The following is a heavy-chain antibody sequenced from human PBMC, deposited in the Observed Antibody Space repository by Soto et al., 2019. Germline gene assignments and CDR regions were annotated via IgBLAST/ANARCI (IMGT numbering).Heavy chain of an antibody. J-gene: IGHJ4*02. CDR1: EFTFSSYS. V-gene: IGHV3-21*01. Sequence: EVQLMESGGGLVKPGGSLRLSCAASEFTFSSYSMNWVRQAPGKGLEWVSSISSGSTYTYYADSMKGRFTISRDNAKDSLYLQMTSLRVDDTAVYYCARGWLQFGNFFDYWGQGTLVTVSS. CDR2: ISSGSTYT. CDR3: ARGWLQFGNFFDY. D-gene: IGHD5-12*01.